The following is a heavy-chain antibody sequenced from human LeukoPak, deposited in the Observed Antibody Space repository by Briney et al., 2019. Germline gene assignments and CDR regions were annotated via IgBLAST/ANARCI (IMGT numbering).Heavy chain of an antibody. D-gene: IGHD6-13*01. J-gene: IGHJ4*02. CDR2: ISSSSSYI. Sequence: GGSLRLSCAASGFTFSSYSMNWVRQAPGKGLEWVSSISSSSSYIYYADSVKGRFTICRDNAKNSLYLQMNILTSEDTAVYYCARGVGIAAAGSLDYWGQGTLVTAAS. CDR3: ARGVGIAAAGSLDY. V-gene: IGHV3-21*01. CDR1: GFTFSSYS.